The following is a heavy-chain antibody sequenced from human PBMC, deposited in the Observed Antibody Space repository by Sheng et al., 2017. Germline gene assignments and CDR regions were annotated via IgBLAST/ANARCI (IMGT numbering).Heavy chain of an antibody. J-gene: IGHJ4*02. CDR2: ISSSGGNT. D-gene: IGHD2-15*01. CDR3: SKEGGHNVEGEVGVGY. CDR1: GFTFSSYA. V-gene: IGHV3-23*04. Sequence: EVQLVDSGGGLVQPGGSLRLSCAASGFTFSSYAMTWVRQAPGKGLEWVSTISSSGGNTYYADSVKGRFTISRDNSKSTLYLQMDSLGAEDMAVYYCSKEGGHNVEGEVGVGYWGQGTLVTVSS.